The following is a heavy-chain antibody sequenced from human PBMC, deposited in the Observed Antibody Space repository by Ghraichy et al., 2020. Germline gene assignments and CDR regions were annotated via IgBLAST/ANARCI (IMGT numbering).Heavy chain of an antibody. CDR3: TRDWSYSSDI. Sequence: GGSLRLSCAPSGFTFSNSWMHCVRQAPGKGLVWVSHINSDGSTTTYADSVKGRFTISRDNAKSTVYLQMNSLRAEDTAVYYCTRDWSYSSDIWGQGTMVTVSS. J-gene: IGHJ3*02. D-gene: IGHD1-26*01. V-gene: IGHV3-74*01. CDR1: GFTFSNSW. CDR2: INSDGSTT.